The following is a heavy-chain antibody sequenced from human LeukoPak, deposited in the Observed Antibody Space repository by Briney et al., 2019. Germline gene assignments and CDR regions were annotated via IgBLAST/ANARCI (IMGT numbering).Heavy chain of an antibody. J-gene: IGHJ3*02. CDR1: GYTFTGYY. D-gene: IGHD5-18*01. CDR3: ARRAREYSHDAFDI. CDR2: VNPNSGVT. V-gene: IGHV1-2*02. Sequence: GASVKVSCKASGYTFTGYYLHWVRQAPGQGLEWMGWVNPNSGVTNFAQRFQGRVTMTRDTSISTAYMELSRLRSDDTAVYYCARRAREYSHDAFDIWGQGTMVTVSS.